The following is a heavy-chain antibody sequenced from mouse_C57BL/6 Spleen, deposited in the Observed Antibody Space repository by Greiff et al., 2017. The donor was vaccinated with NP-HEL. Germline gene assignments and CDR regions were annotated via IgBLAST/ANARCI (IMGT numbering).Heavy chain of an antibody. CDR1: GYTFTSYW. CDR3: AREEGLPYYFDY. CDR2: IDPSDSYT. D-gene: IGHD2-2*01. J-gene: IGHJ2*01. Sequence: VQLQQSGAELVMPGASVKLSCKASGYTFTSYWMHWVKQRPGQGLEWIGEIDPSDSYTNYNQKFKGKSTLTVDKSSSTAYMQLSSLTSEDSAVYDCAREEGLPYYFDYWGQGTTLTVSS. V-gene: IGHV1-69*01.